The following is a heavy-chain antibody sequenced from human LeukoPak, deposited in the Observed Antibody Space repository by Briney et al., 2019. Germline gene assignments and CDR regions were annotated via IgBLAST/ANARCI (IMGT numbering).Heavy chain of an antibody. V-gene: IGHV3-48*01. D-gene: IGHD4-23*01. CDR3: ARLTVVTRSDAFDI. J-gene: IGHJ3*02. CDR2: ISSSSSTI. CDR1: GFTFSSYS. Sequence: GGSLRLSCAAPGFTFSSYSMNWVRQAPGKGLEWVSYISSSSSTIYYADSVKGRFTISRDNAKNSLYLQMNSLRAEDTAVYYCARLTVVTRSDAFDIWGQGTMVTVSS.